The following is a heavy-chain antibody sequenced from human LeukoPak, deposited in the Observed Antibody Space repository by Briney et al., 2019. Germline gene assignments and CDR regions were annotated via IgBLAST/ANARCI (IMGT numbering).Heavy chain of an antibody. CDR3: ARGWVPAAMRTGRTKYYFDY. CDR1: GYTFTSYD. V-gene: IGHV1-8*01. CDR2: MNPNSGNT. Sequence: ASVKVSCKASGYTFTSYDINWVRQATGQGLEWMGWMNPNSGNTGYAQKFQGRVTMTRNTSISTAYMELSSLRSEDKAVYYCARGWVPAAMRTGRTKYYFDYWGQGTLVTVSS. J-gene: IGHJ4*02. D-gene: IGHD2-2*01.